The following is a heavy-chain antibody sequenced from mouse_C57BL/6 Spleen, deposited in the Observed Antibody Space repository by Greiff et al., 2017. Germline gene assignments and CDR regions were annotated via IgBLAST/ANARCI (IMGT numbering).Heavy chain of an antibody. V-gene: IGHV14-2*01. CDR2: IDPEDGET. CDR3: AVGNWYAMDY. CDR1: GFNIKDYY. D-gene: IGHD2-1*01. J-gene: IGHJ4*01. Sequence: DVQLQASGAELVKPGASVKLSCTASGFNIKDYYMHWVKQRTEQGLEWIGRIDPEDGETKYAPKCQGKATITADTSSNTAYLQLSSLTSEDNAVYYCAVGNWYAMDYWGQGTSVTVSS.